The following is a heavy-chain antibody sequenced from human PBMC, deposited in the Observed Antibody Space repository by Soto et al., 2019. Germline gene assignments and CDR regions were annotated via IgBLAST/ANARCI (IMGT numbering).Heavy chain of an antibody. J-gene: IGHJ6*03. V-gene: IGHV3-33*01. CDR2: IWYDGSTI. CDR3: AREDRITIFGVSYYYYYMDV. Sequence: GGSLRLSCAASGFTFSSYGMHWVRQAPGKGLEWVAVIWYDGSTIYYADSVKGRFTISRDNAKNSLYLQMNSLRAEDTAVYYCAREDRITIFGVSYYYYYMDVWGKGTTVTVSS. D-gene: IGHD3-3*01. CDR1: GFTFSSYG.